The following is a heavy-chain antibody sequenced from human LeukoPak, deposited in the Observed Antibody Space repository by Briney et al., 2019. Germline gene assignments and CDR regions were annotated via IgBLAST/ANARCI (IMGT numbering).Heavy chain of an antibody. CDR3: ARYFGDSQGMDV. D-gene: IGHD3-10*01. J-gene: IGHJ6*02. CDR2: ISSSSSYT. V-gene: IGHV3-11*06. CDR1: GFTFSDYY. Sequence: GGSLRLSCAASGFTFSDYYMSWIRQAPGKGLEWVSYISSSSSYTNYADSVKGRFTISRDNAKNSLYLQMNSLRAEDTAVYYCARYFGDSQGMDVWGQGTTVTVSS.